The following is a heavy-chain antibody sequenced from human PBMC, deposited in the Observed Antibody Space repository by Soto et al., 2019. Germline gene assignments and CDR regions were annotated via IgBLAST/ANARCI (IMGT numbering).Heavy chain of an antibody. J-gene: IGHJ6*03. Sequence: SETLSLTCAVYGGSFSGYYWSWIRQPPGKGLEWIGEINHSGSTNYNPSLKSRVTISVDTSKNQFSLKLSSVTAADTAVYYCARGPRFLEWLSGYYYYMDVWGKGTTVTVSS. CDR1: GGSFSGYY. CDR2: INHSGST. D-gene: IGHD3-3*01. V-gene: IGHV4-34*01. CDR3: ARGPRFLEWLSGYYYYMDV.